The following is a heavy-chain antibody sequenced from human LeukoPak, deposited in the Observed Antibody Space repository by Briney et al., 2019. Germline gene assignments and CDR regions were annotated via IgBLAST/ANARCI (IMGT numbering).Heavy chain of an antibody. CDR2: IKQDGSDK. CDR1: GFTFSSYW. J-gene: IGHJ4*02. Sequence: GGSLRLSCAASGFTFSSYWMSWVRQAPGKGLEWVANIKQDGSDKYYVDSVKGRFTISRDNAKNSLYLQMNSLRAEDTAIYYCARAEALKFRDFDYWGQGTLVTVSS. V-gene: IGHV3-7*02. CDR3: ARAEALKFRDFDY.